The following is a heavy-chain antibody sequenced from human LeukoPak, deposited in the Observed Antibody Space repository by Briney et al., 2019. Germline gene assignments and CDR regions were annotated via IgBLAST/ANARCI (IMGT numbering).Heavy chain of an antibody. Sequence: PGGSLRLSCAASGFTVSTKYMSWVRQAPGKGLEWVSVINSGGNTYYADSVKDRFTISRDNSKNTLYLQMNSLRAEDTAVYYCARDRSNFGLDVWGQGTTVTVSS. CDR1: GFTVSTKY. V-gene: IGHV3-66*01. J-gene: IGHJ6*02. D-gene: IGHD1-1*01. CDR2: INSGGNT. CDR3: ARDRSNFGLDV.